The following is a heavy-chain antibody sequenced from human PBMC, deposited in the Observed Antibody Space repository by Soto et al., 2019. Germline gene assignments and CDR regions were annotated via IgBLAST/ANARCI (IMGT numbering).Heavy chain of an antibody. CDR2: IYWNDDK. D-gene: IGHD2-21*01. CDR3: ARESLRTTCFDY. J-gene: IGHJ4*01. CDR1: GFSLSTSGVG. Sequence: QITLKESGPTLVKPTQTLTLTCTFSGFSLSTSGVGVGWIRQPPGKALEWLALIYWNDDKRYSPSLKSRLTITKDTSKNQVVLTMTNMDPVDTATYYCARESLRTTCFDYWGQGTLVTVSS. V-gene: IGHV2-5*01.